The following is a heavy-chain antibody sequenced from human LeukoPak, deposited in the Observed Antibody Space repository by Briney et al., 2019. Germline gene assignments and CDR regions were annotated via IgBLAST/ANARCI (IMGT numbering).Heavy chain of an antibody. D-gene: IGHD6-6*01. V-gene: IGHV3-21*01. CDR2: ISSSSSYR. Sequence: GGSLRLSCAASGFTFSSYSMNWVRQAPGKGLEWVSSISSSSSYRYYADSVKGRFTISRDNAKNSLYLQMNSLRAEDTAVYYCARVAARHLDYWGQGTLVTVSS. J-gene: IGHJ4*02. CDR3: ARVAARHLDY. CDR1: GFTFSSYS.